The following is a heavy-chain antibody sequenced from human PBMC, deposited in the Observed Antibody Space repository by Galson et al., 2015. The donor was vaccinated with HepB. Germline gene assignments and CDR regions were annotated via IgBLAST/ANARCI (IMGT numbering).Heavy chain of an antibody. CDR3: AREANGKYYFDY. CDR2: INPNSGGT. J-gene: IGHJ4*02. V-gene: IGHV1-2*05. CDR1: GYTFTGYY. Sequence: SVKVSCKASGYTFTGYYMHWVRQAPGQGLEWMGRINPNSGGTNYAQKFQGRVTMTRDTSISTAYMELSRLRSDDTVVYYCAREANGKYYFDYWGQGTLVTVSS.